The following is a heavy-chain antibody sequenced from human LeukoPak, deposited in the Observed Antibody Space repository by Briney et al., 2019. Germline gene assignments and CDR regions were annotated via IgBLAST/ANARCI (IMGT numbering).Heavy chain of an antibody. Sequence: GGSLRLSCAASGFTFSSYEMNWVRQAPGKGLEWVSYISSSGSTIYYADSVKGRFTISRDNAKNSLYLQMNSLRVEDTAMYYCARGHSGRYLEYFQHWGQGTLVTVSS. CDR1: GFTFSSYE. V-gene: IGHV3-48*03. CDR3: ARGHSGRYLEYFQH. CDR2: ISSSGSTI. J-gene: IGHJ1*01. D-gene: IGHD1-26*01.